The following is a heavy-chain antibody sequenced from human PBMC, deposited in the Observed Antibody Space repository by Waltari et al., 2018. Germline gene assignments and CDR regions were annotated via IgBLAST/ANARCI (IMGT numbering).Heavy chain of an antibody. CDR1: GGSISSHH. CDR2: IYYSGST. CDR3: ARDSLGLLDY. D-gene: IGHD2-15*01. J-gene: IGHJ4*02. Sequence: QVQLQESGPGLVKPSATLSLPCTVSGGSISSHHWSWIRQPPGKGLEWIGYIYYSGSTNYNPSLKSRVTISVDTSKNQFSLKLSSVTAADTAVYYCARDSLGLLDYWGQGTLVTVSS. V-gene: IGHV4-59*11.